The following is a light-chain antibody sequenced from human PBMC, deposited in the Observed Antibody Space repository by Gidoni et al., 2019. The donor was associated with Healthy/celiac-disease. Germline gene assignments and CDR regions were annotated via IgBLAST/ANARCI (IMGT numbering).Light chain of an antibody. CDR3: HQHYSTPPLT. V-gene: IGKV4-1*01. J-gene: IGKJ4*01. Sequence: DIVLTQSPDSLAVSLGERATINCKSRTSVLYSSNNRNYLAWYQQKQRQPPTLLIFWASTRESGGPDRCCGGGCCTDFTPITSSMQDEDVVVYYCHQHYSTPPLTFGGGTKVEIK. CDR1: TSVLYSSNNRNY. CDR2: WAS.